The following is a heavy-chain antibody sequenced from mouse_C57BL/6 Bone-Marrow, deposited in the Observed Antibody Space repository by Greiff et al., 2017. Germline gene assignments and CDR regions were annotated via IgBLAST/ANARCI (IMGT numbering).Heavy chain of an antibody. D-gene: IGHD1-1*01. J-gene: IGHJ1*03. CDR1: GYTFTDHT. Sequence: VQLQQSDAELVKPGASVKISCKVSGYTFTDHTIHWMKQRPEQGLEWIGYIYPRDGSTKYNEKFKGKATLTADKSSSTAYMQLNSLTSEDSAVYFCAREGYYGSSDWYFDVWGTGTTVTVSS. CDR2: IYPRDGST. V-gene: IGHV1-78*01. CDR3: AREGYYGSSDWYFDV.